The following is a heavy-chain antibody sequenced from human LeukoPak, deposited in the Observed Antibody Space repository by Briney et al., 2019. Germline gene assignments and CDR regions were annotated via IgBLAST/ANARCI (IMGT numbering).Heavy chain of an antibody. V-gene: IGHV3-30*02. CDR1: GFTFSSYG. J-gene: IGHJ5*02. Sequence: GGSLRLSCAASGFTFSSYGMHWVRQAPGKGLEWVAFIRYDGSNKYYADSVKGRFTISRDNSKNTLYLQTNSLRAEDTAVYYCAKGPPQRIYCSSTSCSPYNWFDPWGQGTLVTVSS. CDR2: IRYDGSNK. D-gene: IGHD2-2*01. CDR3: AKGPPQRIYCSSTSCSPYNWFDP.